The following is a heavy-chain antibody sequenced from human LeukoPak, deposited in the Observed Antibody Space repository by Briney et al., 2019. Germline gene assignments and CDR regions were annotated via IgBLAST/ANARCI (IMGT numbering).Heavy chain of an antibody. V-gene: IGHV3-23*01. CDR1: GFIFSNYG. J-gene: IGHJ4*02. D-gene: IGHD7-27*01. Sequence: GGSLRLSCAASGFIFSNYGMNWVRQAPGKGLEWVAAISASGSATSYADSVRGRFTISRDNSKSTTYLQMNSLRAEDTAVYYCARGLGIDYWGQGTLVTVSS. CDR3: ARGLGIDY. CDR2: ISASGSAT.